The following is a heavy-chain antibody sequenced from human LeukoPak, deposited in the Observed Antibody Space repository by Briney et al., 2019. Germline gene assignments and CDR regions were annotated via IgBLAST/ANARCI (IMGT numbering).Heavy chain of an antibody. J-gene: IGHJ4*02. D-gene: IGHD3-22*01. Sequence: GGSLRLSCATSGFTFSSYAMSWVRQAPGKGLEWVSSISGRGANTHYADSVKGRFTISGDYSKNTLNLQMNSLRAEDTAVYYCAKSGHVFDTSGYYWFPNWGQGILVTVSS. CDR1: GFTFSSYA. CDR3: AKSGHVFDTSGYYWFPN. CDR2: ISGRGANT. V-gene: IGHV3-23*01.